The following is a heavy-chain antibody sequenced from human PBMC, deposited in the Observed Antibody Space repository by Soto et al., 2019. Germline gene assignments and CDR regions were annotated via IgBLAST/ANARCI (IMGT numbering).Heavy chain of an antibody. CDR2: INSDGSST. V-gene: IGHV3-74*01. D-gene: IGHD4-17*01. CDR3: ARDHHGGDWFDP. CDR1: GFTFSTYW. Sequence: EVQLVESGGGLVQPGGSLRLSCAASGFTFSTYWMHWVRQAPGKGLVWVSRINSDGSSTSYADSVKGRFTISRDNAKNTLYLQMNSLRAEDTAVYYCARDHHGGDWFDPWGQGTLVTVSS. J-gene: IGHJ5*02.